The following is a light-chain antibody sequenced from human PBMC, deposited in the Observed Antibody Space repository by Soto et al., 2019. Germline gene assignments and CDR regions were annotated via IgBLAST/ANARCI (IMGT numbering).Light chain of an antibody. J-gene: IGKJ4*01. V-gene: IGKV1-16*01. CDR2: RAW. Sequence: MSPSTSLVFASVGDIVSVTCRASQPMNNRLAWFQQKPGKPPKSLIYRAWYLQSGVPSRFRGSGSGTHFTFAINSLQPEDIGTYYCQHYDTHPLTFGGGTKVDIK. CDR1: QPMNNR. CDR3: QHYDTHPLT.